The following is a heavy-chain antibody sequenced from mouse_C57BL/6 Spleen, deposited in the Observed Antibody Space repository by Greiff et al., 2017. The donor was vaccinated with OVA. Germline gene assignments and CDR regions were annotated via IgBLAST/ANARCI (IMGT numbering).Heavy chain of an antibody. J-gene: IGHJ2*01. CDR1: GYTFTDYE. CDR2: IDPETGGT. V-gene: IGHV1-15*01. Sequence: VKLVESGAELVRPGASVTLSCKASGYTFTDYEMHWVKQTPVRGLEWIGAIDPETGGTAYNQKFKGKAILTADKSSSTAYMELRSLTSEDSAVYYCTRRDYWGQGTTLTVSS. CDR3: TRRDY.